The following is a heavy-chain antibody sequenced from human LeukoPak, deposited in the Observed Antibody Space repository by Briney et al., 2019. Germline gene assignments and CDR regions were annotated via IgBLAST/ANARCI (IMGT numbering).Heavy chain of an antibody. CDR3: ARVTYSGSSPFDY. CDR2: IYYSGST. CDR1: GGSISSGGYY. V-gene: IGHV4-31*03. D-gene: IGHD6-6*01. J-gene: IGHJ4*02. Sequence: PSETLSLTCTVSGGSISSGGYYWSWIRQHPGKGLEWIGYIYYSGSTYYNPSLKSRVTISVDTSKNQFSLKLSSVTAADTAVYYCARVTYSGSSPFDYWGQGTLVTVSS.